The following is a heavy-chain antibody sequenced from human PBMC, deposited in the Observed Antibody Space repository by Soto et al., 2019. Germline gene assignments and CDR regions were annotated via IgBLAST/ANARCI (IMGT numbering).Heavy chain of an antibody. J-gene: IGHJ4*02. Sequence: GGSLRLSCAASGFTFSSYAMSWVRQAPGKGLEWVSGIYGSAGDTFYADSVKGRFTISRDNSKNTLFLQMNSLRAEDTALYYCAKNPYPYCSNGVCYYFDYWGQGTLVTVSS. CDR3: AKNPYPYCSNGVCYYFDY. CDR2: IYGSAGDT. D-gene: IGHD2-8*01. CDR1: GFTFSSYA. V-gene: IGHV3-23*01.